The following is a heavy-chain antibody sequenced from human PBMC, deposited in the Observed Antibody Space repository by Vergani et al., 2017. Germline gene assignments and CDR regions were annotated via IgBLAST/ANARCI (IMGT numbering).Heavy chain of an antibody. J-gene: IGHJ2*01. V-gene: IGHV3-33*03. D-gene: IGHD3-16*01. Sequence: QVQLVESGGGVVQPGKSLSLSCETSGFILSDYVMHWVRQAPGKGLEWVAGIWHDGSNEKYVDSVQGRFTISRDNSKKAVFLQMNNLRHEDTALYFCVKDNDYDADGPFDLWGRGTLVTVSS. CDR3: VKDNDYDADGPFDL. CDR1: GFILSDYV. CDR2: IWHDGSNE.